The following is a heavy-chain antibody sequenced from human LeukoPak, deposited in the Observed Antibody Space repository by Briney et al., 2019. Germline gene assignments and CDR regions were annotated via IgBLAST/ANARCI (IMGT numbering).Heavy chain of an antibody. CDR3: ARVGGDYYGMDV. CDR1: GFTFSSYW. CDR2: IKGDERST. V-gene: IGHV3-74*01. Sequence: GGSLRLSCAASGFTFSSYWLHWVRQAPGKGLVWVSRIKGDERSTNYADSVKGRFTISRDNAKNTVYLEMNSLRAEDTAVYYCARVGGDYYGMDVWGQGTTVTVSS. J-gene: IGHJ6*02.